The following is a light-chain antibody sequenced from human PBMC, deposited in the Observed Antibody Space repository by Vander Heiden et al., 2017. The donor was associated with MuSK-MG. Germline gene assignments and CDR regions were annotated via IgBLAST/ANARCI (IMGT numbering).Light chain of an antibody. CDR3: QQSDSTPYT. CDR2: AAS. CDR1: QSISSY. Sequence: DIQMTQSPSSLSASVGDRVTITCRASQSISSYLNWYQQKPGKAPKLLIYAASSLQSGVPSRFSGSGSGTDFTLTISRLQPEDFAPYSCQQSDSTPYTFGQRTKLEIK. J-gene: IGKJ2*01. V-gene: IGKV1-39*01.